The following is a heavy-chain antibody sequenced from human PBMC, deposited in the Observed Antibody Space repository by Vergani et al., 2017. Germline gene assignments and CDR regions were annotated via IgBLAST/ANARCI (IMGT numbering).Heavy chain of an antibody. CDR2: IYYSGST. CDR1: GGSISSGGYY. CDR3: ARVAYCSGGSCYPPRVDW. D-gene: IGHD2-15*01. V-gene: IGHV4-31*03. Sequence: QVQLQESGPGLVKPSQTLSLTCTVSGGSISSGGYYWSWIRQHPGKGLEWMGYIYYSGSTYYNPSLKSRVTRSVDPSKNQFSLKLSSVTAADTAVYYCARVAYCSGGSCYPPRVDWWGQGTLVTVSS. J-gene: IGHJ4*02.